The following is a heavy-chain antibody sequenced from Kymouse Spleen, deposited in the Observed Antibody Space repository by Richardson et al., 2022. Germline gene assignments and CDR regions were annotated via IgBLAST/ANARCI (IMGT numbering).Heavy chain of an antibody. CDR1: GGSFSGYY. V-gene: IGHV4-34*01. CDR3: ARAGTIRFDI. CDR2: INHSGST. Sequence: QVQLQQWGAGLLKPSETLSLTCAVYGGSFSGYYWSWIRQPPGKGLEWIGEINHSGSTNYNPSLKSRVTISVDTSKNQFSLKLSSVTAADTAVYYCARAGTIRFDIWGQGTMVTVSS. J-gene: IGHJ3*02. D-gene: IGHD1-7*01.